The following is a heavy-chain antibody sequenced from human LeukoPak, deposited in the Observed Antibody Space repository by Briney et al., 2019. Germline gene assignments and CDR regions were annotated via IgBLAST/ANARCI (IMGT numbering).Heavy chain of an antibody. CDR3: ARGSDSSGYQYDY. Sequence: GASVKVSCKASGCTFSSYAISWVRQAPGQGLEWMGRIIPILGIANYAQKFQGRVTITADKSTSTAYMELSSLRSEDTAVYYCARGSDSSGYQYDYWGQGTLVTVSP. V-gene: IGHV1-69*04. CDR2: IIPILGIA. D-gene: IGHD3-22*01. J-gene: IGHJ4*02. CDR1: GCTFSSYA.